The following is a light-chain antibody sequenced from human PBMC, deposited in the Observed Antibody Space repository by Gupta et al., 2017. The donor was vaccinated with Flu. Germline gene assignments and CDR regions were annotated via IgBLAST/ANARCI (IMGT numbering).Light chain of an antibody. CDR3: LSSASGIRGFG. Sequence: QSVLTQPPSVSGAPAHRVTISCTGTSSNIVANYEVHWYRQLPGTAPKLLIDGHNRRPSGVNDRCSCYKSANYASPAITGLQTDDEAEDYCLSSASGIRGFGFGGGTKLTVL. CDR2: GHN. J-gene: IGLJ3*02. V-gene: IGLV1-40*01. CDR1: SSNIVANYE.